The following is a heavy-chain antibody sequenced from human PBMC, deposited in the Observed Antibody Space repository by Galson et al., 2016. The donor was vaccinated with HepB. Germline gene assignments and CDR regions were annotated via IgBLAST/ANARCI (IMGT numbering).Heavy chain of an antibody. V-gene: IGHV3-23*01. CDR2: ISDSGGST. D-gene: IGHD3-10*01. Sequence: SLRLSCAASGFTFSNYAMSWVRQAPGKGLEWVSGISDSGGSTYFADSVMGRFTISRDNSKNTLYLQMNSLRAEDTAVYYCAGGYYGSGSYYAYWGQGTLVTVSS. J-gene: IGHJ4*02. CDR1: GFTFSNYA. CDR3: AGGYYGSGSYYAY.